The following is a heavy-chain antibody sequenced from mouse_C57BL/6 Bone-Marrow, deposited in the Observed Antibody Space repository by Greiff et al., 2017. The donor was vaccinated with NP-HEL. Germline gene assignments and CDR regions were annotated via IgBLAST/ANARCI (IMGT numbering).Heavy chain of an antibody. CDR3: ASSTPLSLRVPVVSDWCKVLTKRSTTVLTGTGFAY. J-gene: IGHJ3*01. V-gene: IGHV3-6*01. CDR1: GYSITSGYY. Sequence: EVKLLESGPGLVKPSQSLSLTCSVTGYSITSGYYWNWIRQFPGNKLEWMGYISYDGSNNYNPSLKNRISITRDTSKNQFFLKLNSVTTEDTATYYCASSTPLSLRVPVVSDWCKVLTKRSTTVLTGTGFAYWGQGTLVTVSA. CDR2: ISYDGSN. D-gene: IGHD4-1*01.